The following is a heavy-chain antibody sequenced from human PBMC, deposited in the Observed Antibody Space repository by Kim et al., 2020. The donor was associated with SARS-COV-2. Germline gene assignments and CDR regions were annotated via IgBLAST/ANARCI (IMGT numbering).Heavy chain of an antibody. CDR1: GGSFSGYY. V-gene: IGHV4-34*01. Sequence: SETLSLTCAVYGGSFSGYYWSWIRQPPGKGLEWIGEINHSGSTNYNPSLKSRVTISVDTSKNQFSLKLSSVTAADTAVYYCARAMGSGADYWGQGTLVTVSS. CDR3: ARAMGSGADY. J-gene: IGHJ4*02. D-gene: IGHD2-15*01. CDR2: INHSGST.